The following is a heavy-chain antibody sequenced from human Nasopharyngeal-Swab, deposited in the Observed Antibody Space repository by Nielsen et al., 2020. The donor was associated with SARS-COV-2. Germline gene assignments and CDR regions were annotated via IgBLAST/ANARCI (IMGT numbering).Heavy chain of an antibody. CDR1: GGSISSGGYF. CDR3: AREVIEQAVSDAFDF. J-gene: IGHJ3*01. Sequence: SETLSLTCTVSGGSISSGGYFWSWIRQHPGKGLEWIGYIHYTGNTYYNPSLESRLTISLDTSQNQFSLRLSSVTAAHTAVYYCAREVIEQAVSDAFDFWGQGTMVTVSS. D-gene: IGHD3-16*02. V-gene: IGHV4-31*03. CDR2: IHYTGNT.